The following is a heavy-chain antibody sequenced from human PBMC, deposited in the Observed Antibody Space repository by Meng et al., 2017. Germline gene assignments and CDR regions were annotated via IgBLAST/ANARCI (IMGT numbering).Heavy chain of an antibody. Sequence: QVQLVQSGAEVKKPGASGKVSCKASGYTFTDYYLHWVRQAPGQGLEWMGWINPHSGGTYFAQNFQGRVTLTSDTSISTAYMELSRLRSDDTAMYYCARRVAVAGNTSRVRWFDPWGQGTLVTVSS. CDR3: ARRVAVAGNTSRVRWFDP. D-gene: IGHD6-19*01. CDR2: INPHSGGT. CDR1: GYTFTDYY. V-gene: IGHV1-2*02. J-gene: IGHJ5*02.